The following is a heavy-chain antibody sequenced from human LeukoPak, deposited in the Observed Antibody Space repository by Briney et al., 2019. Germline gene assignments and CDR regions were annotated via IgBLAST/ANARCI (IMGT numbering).Heavy chain of an antibody. CDR1: GYTFTSYD. CDR2: MNPKSGNT. Sequence: GASVKVSCKASGYTFTSYDINWVRQAAGQGLEWMGWMNPKSGNTVYAQKFQGRVTITRETSIRTAYMELSSLRSEDTAVYYCANGRGLRFLERWGQGTLVTVSS. D-gene: IGHD3-3*01. J-gene: IGHJ4*02. V-gene: IGHV1-8*03. CDR3: ANGRGLRFLER.